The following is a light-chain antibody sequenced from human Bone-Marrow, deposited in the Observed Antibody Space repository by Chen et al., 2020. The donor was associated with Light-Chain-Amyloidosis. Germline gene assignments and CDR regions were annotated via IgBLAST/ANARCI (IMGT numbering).Light chain of an antibody. CDR1: QDIGNY. V-gene: IGKV1-27*01. Sequence: DIQMSQSPSSLSASVGDRVTVTCRASQDIGNYLAWYHQKPGTVPKLLVYDASDLESGVPSSFSASGSGADFNLTLSSLQPEDVGSYYCQEYDDAPWTFGQGTKVEFK. CDR3: QEYDDAPWT. CDR2: DAS. J-gene: IGKJ1*01.